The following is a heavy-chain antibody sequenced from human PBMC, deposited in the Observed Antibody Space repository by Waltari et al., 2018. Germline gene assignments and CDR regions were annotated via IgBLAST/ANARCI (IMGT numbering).Heavy chain of an antibody. V-gene: IGHV4-59*01. J-gene: IGHJ4*02. CDR2: IYYSGST. CDR1: GGSISSYY. D-gene: IGHD6-13*01. Sequence: QVQLQESGPGLVKPSETLSLTCPVSGGSISSYYWSWLRQPPGKGLEWIGYIYYSGSTNYNPSLKSRVTISVDTSKNQFSLKLSSVTAADTAVYYCARAQPSSWLPFDYWGQGTLVTVSS. CDR3: ARAQPSSWLPFDY.